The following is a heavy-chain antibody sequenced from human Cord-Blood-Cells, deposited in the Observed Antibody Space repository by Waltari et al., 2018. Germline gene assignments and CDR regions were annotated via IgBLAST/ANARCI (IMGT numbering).Heavy chain of an antibody. CDR1: GYTLTELS. J-gene: IGHJ2*01. CDR3: ATVNSYGRKYHYWYFDL. D-gene: IGHD5-18*01. V-gene: IGHV1-24*01. Sequence: QVQLVQSGAEVKKPGASVKVSCKVSGYTLTELSMHWVRQAPGKGLGWMGGFEPEDGETIYAQKFQGRVTMTEDTSTDTAYMELSSLRSEDTAVYYCATVNSYGRKYHYWYFDLWGRGTLVTVSS. CDR2: FEPEDGET.